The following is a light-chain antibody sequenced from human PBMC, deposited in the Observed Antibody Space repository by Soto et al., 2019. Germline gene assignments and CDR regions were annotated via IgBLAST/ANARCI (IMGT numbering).Light chain of an antibody. CDR2: DVS. CDR1: SSDVGGYNY. CDR3: SSYTSSREMV. Sequence: QSALTQPASVSGSPGQSITISCTGTSSDVGGYNYVSWYQQHPGKAPKLMIYDVSNRPSGVSNRFSGSKSGNTASLTISGLQAEDEAYYYCSSYTSSREMVFGGGTKLTVL. V-gene: IGLV2-14*01. J-gene: IGLJ2*01.